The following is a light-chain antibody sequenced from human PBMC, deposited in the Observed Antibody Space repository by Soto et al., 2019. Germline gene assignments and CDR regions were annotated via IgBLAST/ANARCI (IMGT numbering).Light chain of an antibody. J-gene: IGLJ1*01. V-gene: IGLV2-14*01. CDR3: SSYTSRSTLYV. CDR1: SSDVGGYNY. Sequence: QSALTQPASVSGSPGQSITISCTGTSSDVGGYNYVSWYQQHPGKAPKLMIYEVSNRHSGVSNRFSGSKSGNTASLTISGLQAEDEADYYCSSYTSRSTLYVFGTGTKLTVL. CDR2: EVS.